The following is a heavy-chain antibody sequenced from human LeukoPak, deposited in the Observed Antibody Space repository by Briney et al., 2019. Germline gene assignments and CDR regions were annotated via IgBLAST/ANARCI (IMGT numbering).Heavy chain of an antibody. CDR2: IYYSGST. Sequence: SETLSLTCAVYGGPFSGYYWSWIRQPPGKGLEWIGYIYYSGSTNYKPSLKSRVTISVDTSKNQFCLELSSVSAADTAVYYCARGPRSGPAPPKRFDYWGQGTKVTVSS. CDR3: ARGPRSGPAPPKRFDY. V-gene: IGHV4-59*12. CDR1: GGPFSGYY. J-gene: IGHJ4*02.